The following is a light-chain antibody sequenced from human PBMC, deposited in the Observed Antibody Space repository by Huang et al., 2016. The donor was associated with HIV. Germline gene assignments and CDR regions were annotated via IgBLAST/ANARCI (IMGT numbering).Light chain of an antibody. Sequence: EIVLTQSPATLSLSPGERATLSCRASQSVSSYLAWYQQKPGQAPSLLIYDATSRAPRIPARLRGSGSGTDFTLPISNLEPEDFAGYSCQQRYDWPLTFGGGTKVEIK. J-gene: IGKJ4*01. CDR1: QSVSSY. CDR3: QQRYDWPLT. CDR2: DAT. V-gene: IGKV3-11*01.